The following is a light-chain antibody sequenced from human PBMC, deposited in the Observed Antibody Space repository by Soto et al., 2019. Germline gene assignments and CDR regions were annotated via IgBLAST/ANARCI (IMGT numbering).Light chain of an antibody. CDR1: SSDVGGYNY. CDR2: EVS. Sequence: QSALTQPASVSGSPGQSITISCTGTSSDVGGYNYVSWYQHHPGKAPKLMIYEVSNRPSGVSNRFSGSNSGNTASLTISGLQAEDEADYHCSSYSSTSTLYVFGTGTKVTVL. J-gene: IGLJ1*01. V-gene: IGLV2-14*01. CDR3: SSYSSTSTLYV.